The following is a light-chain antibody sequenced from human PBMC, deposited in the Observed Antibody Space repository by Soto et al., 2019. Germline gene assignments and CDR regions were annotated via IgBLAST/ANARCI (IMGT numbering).Light chain of an antibody. CDR3: QQYDSWPRT. J-gene: IGKJ1*01. CDR2: GAS. CDR1: QSLSSN. V-gene: IGKV3-15*01. Sequence: EIVMTQSPATLSVSPGQRVTLSCRASQSLSSNLVWYQQKPGQAPRLLIYGASTRATGIPARFSGSGSVTEFTLTINSLQSEDFAVYSCQQYDSWPRTFGQGTKVDIK.